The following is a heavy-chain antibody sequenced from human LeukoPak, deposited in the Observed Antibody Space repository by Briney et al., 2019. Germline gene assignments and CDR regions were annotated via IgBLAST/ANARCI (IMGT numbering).Heavy chain of an antibody. J-gene: IGHJ4*02. CDR1: GFTFSSYS. CDR3: ARGLGTTNDY. D-gene: IGHD2/OR15-2a*01. CDR2: ISSSSSYI. V-gene: IGHV3-21*01. Sequence: GGSLRLSCAASGFTFSSYSMNWVRQAPGKGLEWVSSISSSSSYIYYADSVKGRFTISRDNSKNTLYLQMNSLRAEDTAVYYCARGLGTTNDYWGQGTLVTVSS.